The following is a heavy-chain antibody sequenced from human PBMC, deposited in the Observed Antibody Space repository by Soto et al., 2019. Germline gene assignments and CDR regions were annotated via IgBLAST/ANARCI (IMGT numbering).Heavy chain of an antibody. V-gene: IGHV1-8*01. Sequence: SMKVSCKASGYTFTSYDINWVRQATGQGLEWMGWMNPNSGNTGYAQKFQGRVTMTRNTSISTAYMELSSLRSEDTAVYYCARATSGSYYHYWFDPWGQGTLVTVSS. CDR2: MNPNSGNT. J-gene: IGHJ5*02. D-gene: IGHD1-26*01. CDR1: GYTFTSYD. CDR3: ARATSGSYYHYWFDP.